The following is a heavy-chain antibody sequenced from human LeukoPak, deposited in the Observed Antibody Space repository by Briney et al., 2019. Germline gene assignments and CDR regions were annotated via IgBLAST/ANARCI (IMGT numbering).Heavy chain of an antibody. Sequence: GGSLRLSCAASGFTVSSNYMSWVRQAPGKGLEWVSVIYSGGSTYYADSVKGRFIISRDNSKNTLYLQMNSLRAEDTAVYYCARRGYYDAFDIWGQGTMVTVSS. CDR1: GFTVSSNY. CDR3: ARRGYYDAFDI. CDR2: IYSGGST. D-gene: IGHD3-3*01. V-gene: IGHV3-53*01. J-gene: IGHJ3*02.